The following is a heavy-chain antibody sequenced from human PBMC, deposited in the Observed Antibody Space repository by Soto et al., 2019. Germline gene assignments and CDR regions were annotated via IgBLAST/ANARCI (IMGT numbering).Heavy chain of an antibody. CDR1: GGSISSGGYY. D-gene: IGHD2-2*01. V-gene: IGHV4-61*08. Sequence: SETLSLTCTLSGGSISSGGYYWSWIRQPPGKGLEWIGYIYYSGSTNYNPSLKSRVTISVDTSKNQFSLKLSSVTAADTAVYYCARGEEQVAMPSGYWGQGTLVTVSS. CDR3: ARGEEQVAMPSGY. CDR2: IYYSGST. J-gene: IGHJ4*02.